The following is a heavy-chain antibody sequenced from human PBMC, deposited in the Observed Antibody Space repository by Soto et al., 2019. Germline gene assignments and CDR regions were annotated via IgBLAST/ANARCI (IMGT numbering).Heavy chain of an antibody. CDR1: GFTFSSYG. D-gene: IGHD2-21*02. CDR2: IWYDGSNK. J-gene: IGHJ6*02. V-gene: IGHV3-33*01. Sequence: QVQLVESGGGVVQPGRSLRLSCAASGFTFSSYGMHWVRQAPGKGLEWVAVIWYDGSNKYYADSVKGRFTISRDNSKNTLYLQMNSLRAEDTAVYYCARDIVVTAMNYYYGMDVWGQGTTVTVSS. CDR3: ARDIVVTAMNYYYGMDV.